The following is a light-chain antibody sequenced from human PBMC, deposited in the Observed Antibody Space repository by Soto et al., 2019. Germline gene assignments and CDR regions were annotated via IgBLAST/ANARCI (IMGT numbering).Light chain of an antibody. J-gene: IGKJ4*01. V-gene: IGKV3-11*01. Sequence: EIVLTQSPATLSLSPGERATLSCRASQSVSSYLAWSQQKPGQAPRLLIDDASNRATGIPARFSGSGSGTDFPLTISSLGPEDFAVYYCQQRSNWPTFGGGTKVEMK. CDR1: QSVSSY. CDR3: QQRSNWPT. CDR2: DAS.